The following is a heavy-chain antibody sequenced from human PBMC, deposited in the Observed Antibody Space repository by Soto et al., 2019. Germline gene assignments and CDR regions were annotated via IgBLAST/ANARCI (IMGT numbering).Heavy chain of an antibody. CDR3: ARAPKVSGSSQTRPDF. J-gene: IGHJ4*02. Sequence: SETLSLTCSIYSGSFSGYYWSWIRQPPGKGLEWIGEISQSGNTSYSPSLKSRVSISIDTSKKQFSLNLASVSAADTAVYYCARAPKVSGSSQTRPDFWGQGTLVTVSS. CDR2: ISQSGNT. V-gene: IGHV4-34*01. D-gene: IGHD6-6*01. CDR1: SGSFSGYY.